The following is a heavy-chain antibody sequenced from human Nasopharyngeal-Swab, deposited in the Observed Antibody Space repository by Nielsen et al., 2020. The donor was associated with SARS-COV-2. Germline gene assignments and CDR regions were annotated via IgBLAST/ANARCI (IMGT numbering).Heavy chain of an antibody. CDR2: IYLGDSDT. J-gene: IGHJ3*02. Sequence: GGSLRLSCKGSGYSFTSYWIGWVRQMPGKGLEWMGIIYLGDSDTRYSPSFQGQVTISADKSISTAYLQWSSLKASDTAMYYCARQLRSRTNDAFDIWGQGTRVTVSS. CDR3: ARQLRSRTNDAFDI. V-gene: IGHV5-51*01. D-gene: IGHD5-12*01. CDR1: GYSFTSYW.